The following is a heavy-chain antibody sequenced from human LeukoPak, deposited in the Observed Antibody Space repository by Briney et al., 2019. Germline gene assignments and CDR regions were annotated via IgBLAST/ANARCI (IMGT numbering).Heavy chain of an antibody. Sequence: PGRSLRLSCAASGFMLSTYSMNWVRQAPGKGLEWISYISSSSSTIYYADSVKGRFTISRDNAKNSLYLQTNSLRAEDTAVYYCARARGYYDRSGYAYWGQGTLVTVSS. CDR1: GFMLSTYS. D-gene: IGHD3-22*01. CDR3: ARARGYYDRSGYAY. J-gene: IGHJ4*02. V-gene: IGHV3-48*01. CDR2: ISSSSSTI.